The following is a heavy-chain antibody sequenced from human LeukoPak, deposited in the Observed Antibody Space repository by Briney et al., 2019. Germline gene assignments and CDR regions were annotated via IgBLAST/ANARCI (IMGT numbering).Heavy chain of an antibody. D-gene: IGHD1-14*01. V-gene: IGHV3-7*01. CDR1: GFTFSSHW. CDR2: IKEDGSEK. Sequence: GGSLRLSCAASGFTFSSHWMSWVRQAPGKGLEWVANIKEDGSEKYYVDSVKGRFTISRDNAKNSLYLQMNSLRAEDTAVYYCARNRLNIDYWGQGTLVPVSS. CDR3: ARNRLNIDY. J-gene: IGHJ4*02.